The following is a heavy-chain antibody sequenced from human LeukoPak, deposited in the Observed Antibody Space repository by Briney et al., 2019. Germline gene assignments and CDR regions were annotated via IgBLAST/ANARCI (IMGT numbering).Heavy chain of an antibody. D-gene: IGHD5-24*01. CDR3: ARTIWFDY. J-gene: IGHJ4*02. CDR1: GGSIGTSNYY. Sequence: PSETLSLTCTVSGGSIGTSNYYWGWIRQPPGKGLEWIGNIFYSGSTYYSPSLKSRVTISVDTSKNQFSLKLSSVTAADTAVYYCARTIWFDYWGQGTLVTVSS. V-gene: IGHV4-39*07. CDR2: IFYSGST.